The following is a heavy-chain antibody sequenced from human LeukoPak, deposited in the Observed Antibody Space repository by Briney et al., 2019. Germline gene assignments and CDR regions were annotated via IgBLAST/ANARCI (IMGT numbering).Heavy chain of an antibody. CDR2: TINIGSTT. D-gene: IGHD3-3*02. CDR1: GLTLSNDY. V-gene: IGHV3-11*01. CDR3: ASDISNKGFDY. J-gene: IGHJ4*02. Sequence: GSLTLPCAASGLTLSNDYLSWLRQPPGKGLEWVSYTINIGSTTHHADHVKGRFTISRDNAKNSLYLQMYSLRAEDTAVYYGASDISNKGFDYWGEGTVVSVS.